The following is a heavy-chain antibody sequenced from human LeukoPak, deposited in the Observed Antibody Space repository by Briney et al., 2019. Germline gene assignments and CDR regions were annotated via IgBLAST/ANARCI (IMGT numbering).Heavy chain of an antibody. CDR3: TTETQYYYDSSGYYYPGFDY. CDR2: IKSKTDGGTT. J-gene: IGHJ4*02. Sequence: GGSLRLSCAASGFTFSSYGMHWVRQAPGKGLEWVGRIKSKTDGGTTDYAAPVKGRFTISRDDSKNTLYLQMNSLKTEDTAVYYCTTETQYYYDSSGYYYPGFDYWGQGTLVTVSS. D-gene: IGHD3-22*01. CDR1: GFTFSSYG. V-gene: IGHV3-15*01.